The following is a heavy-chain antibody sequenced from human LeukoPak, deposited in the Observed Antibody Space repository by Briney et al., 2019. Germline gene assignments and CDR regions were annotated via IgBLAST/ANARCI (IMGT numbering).Heavy chain of an antibody. J-gene: IGHJ3*02. V-gene: IGHV4-59*01. CDR3: ASAQCLRPNDAFGI. CDR2: IYYSGST. Sequence: SETLSLTCTVSGGSISSYYWSWIRQPPGKGLEWIGYIYYSGSTNYNPSLKSQVTISVDASKNQFSLKLSSVTAADTALYYCASAQCLRPNDAFGIWGQGTMVTVSS. CDR1: GGSISSYY. D-gene: IGHD5/OR15-5a*01.